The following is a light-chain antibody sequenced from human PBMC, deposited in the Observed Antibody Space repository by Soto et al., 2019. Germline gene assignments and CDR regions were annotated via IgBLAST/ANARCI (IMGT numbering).Light chain of an antibody. V-gene: IGKV3-20*01. CDR3: QQFDSSVT. CDR1: QSVSSTF. Sequence: EIVLTQSPGSLSLSPGERATLSCRASQSVSSTFFAWYQQRPGQAPRLLMYGASSRATGIQERFSGSGSGTDFTITIGRLEPEDFAVYYCQQFDSSVTFGQGTKVEIK. CDR2: GAS. J-gene: IGKJ1*01.